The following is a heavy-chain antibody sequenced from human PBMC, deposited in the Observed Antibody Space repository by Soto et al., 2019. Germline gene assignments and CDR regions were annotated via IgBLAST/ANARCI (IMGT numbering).Heavy chain of an antibody. J-gene: IGHJ6*02. CDR2: ISYDGSNK. V-gene: IGHV3-30-3*01. CDR1: GFTFSSYA. CDR3: ARDRLRYNWNDFPYYYYCMDG. Sequence: QVQLVESGGGVVQPGRSLRLSCAASGFTFSSYAMHWVRQAPGKGLEWVAVISYDGSNKYYADSVKGRFTISRDNSKNTLYLQKNRLKVEDTAVYYCARDRLRYNWNDFPYYYYCMDGWSQGTTVTVSS. D-gene: IGHD1-1*01.